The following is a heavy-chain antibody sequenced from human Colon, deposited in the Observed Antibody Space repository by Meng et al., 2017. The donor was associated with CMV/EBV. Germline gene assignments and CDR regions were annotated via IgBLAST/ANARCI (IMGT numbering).Heavy chain of an antibody. CDR1: GINFNIYA. V-gene: IGHV3-23*01. D-gene: IGHD1-26*01. J-gene: IGHJ6*02. Sequence: GESLKISCAVSGINFNIYAMTWVRQAPGKGLEWVSSISSESESTNYADSVKGRFTISRDNSKNTLYLQMSSLRAEDTAVYYCAKVNMGAITYDYGLDVWGQGTTVTVSS. CDR3: AKVNMGAITYDYGLDV. CDR2: ISSESEST.